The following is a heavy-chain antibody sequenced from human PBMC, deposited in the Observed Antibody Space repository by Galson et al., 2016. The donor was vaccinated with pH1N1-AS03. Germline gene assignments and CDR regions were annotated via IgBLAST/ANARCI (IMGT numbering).Heavy chain of an antibody. Sequence: SVKASCKASGGTFDNHPINWVRQAPGQGLEWMGGFIPIFGTTNYAPKYQGRVTFTTADSTTTVYMELSNLRSEDTAVYYCARNSDSLDAFDVWRQGTLRSVSS. D-gene: IGHD1-7*01. J-gene: IGHJ3*01. V-gene: IGHV1-69*05. CDR1: GGTFDNHP. CDR2: FIPIFGTT. CDR3: ARNSDSLDAFDV.